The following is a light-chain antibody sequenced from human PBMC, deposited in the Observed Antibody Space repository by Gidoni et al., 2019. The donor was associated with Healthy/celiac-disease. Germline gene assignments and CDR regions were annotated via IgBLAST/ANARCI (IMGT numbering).Light chain of an antibody. Sequence: EIVLTQSPGTLSWSPGDRATLACRPSQSVSSSYLAWYQQKPGQAPRLLIYGATSRATGIPDRFSGSGSGTDFTITISRLEPEDFAVYYCQQYGSSHTFGQGTKLEIK. CDR3: QQYGSSHT. CDR2: GAT. J-gene: IGKJ2*01. CDR1: QSVSSSY. V-gene: IGKV3-20*01.